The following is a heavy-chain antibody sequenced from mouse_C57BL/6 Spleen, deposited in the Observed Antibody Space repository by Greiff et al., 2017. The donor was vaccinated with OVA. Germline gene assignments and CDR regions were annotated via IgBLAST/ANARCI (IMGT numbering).Heavy chain of an antibody. D-gene: IGHD1-1*01. CDR2: INPNNGGT. Sequence: EVQLQQSGPELVKPGASVKISCKASGYTFTDYYMNWVKQSHGKSLEWIGDINPNNGGTSYNQKFKGKATLTVDKSSSTAYMELRSLTSEDSAVYYCARWGLLRYWGQGTTLTVSS. CDR3: ARWGLLRY. J-gene: IGHJ2*01. CDR1: GYTFTDYY. V-gene: IGHV1-26*01.